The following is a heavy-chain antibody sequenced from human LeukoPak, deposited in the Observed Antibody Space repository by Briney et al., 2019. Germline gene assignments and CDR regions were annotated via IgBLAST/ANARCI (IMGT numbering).Heavy chain of an antibody. J-gene: IGHJ4*02. CDR1: GFTFSSYG. CDR3: ARAATSNSYGYYY. CDR2: ITSGSSTI. Sequence: GGSLRLSCAASGFTFSSYGMHWVRQAPGKGLEWLSYITSGSSTIYYADSVKGRFTVSRDNAKNSLYLQMNSLRAEDTAVYYCARAATSNSYGYYYWGQGTLVTVSS. V-gene: IGHV3-48*04. D-gene: IGHD5-18*01.